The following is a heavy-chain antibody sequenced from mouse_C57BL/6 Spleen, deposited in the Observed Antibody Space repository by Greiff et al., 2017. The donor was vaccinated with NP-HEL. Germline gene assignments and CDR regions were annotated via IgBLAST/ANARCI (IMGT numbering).Heavy chain of an antibody. CDR2: IYIGNGYT. CDR3: ARGIYYDYDRGFAY. Sequence: EVKLMESGAELVRPGSSVKMSCKTSGYTFTSYGINWVKQRPGQGLEWIGYIYIGNGYTEYNEKFKGKATLTSDTSSSTAYMQLSSLTSEDSAIYFCARGIYYDYDRGFAYWGQGTLVTVSA. V-gene: IGHV1-58*01. J-gene: IGHJ3*01. CDR1: GYTFTSYG. D-gene: IGHD2-4*01.